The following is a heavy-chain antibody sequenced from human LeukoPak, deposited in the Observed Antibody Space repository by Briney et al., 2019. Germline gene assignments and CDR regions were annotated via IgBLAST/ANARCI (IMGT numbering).Heavy chain of an antibody. V-gene: IGHV3-30-3*01. J-gene: IGHJ6*02. CDR3: AKEAVAGYYYYYGMDV. D-gene: IGHD6-19*01. CDR2: ISYDGSNK. CDR1: GFTFSSYA. Sequence: GESLRLSCAASGFTFSSYAMHWVRQAPGKGLEWVAVISYDGSNKYYADSVKGRFTISRDNSKNTLYLQMNSLRAEDTAVYYCAKEAVAGYYYYYGMDVWGQGTTVTVSS.